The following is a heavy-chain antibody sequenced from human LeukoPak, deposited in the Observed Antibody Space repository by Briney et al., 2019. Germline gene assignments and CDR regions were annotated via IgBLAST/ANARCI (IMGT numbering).Heavy chain of an antibody. J-gene: IGHJ4*02. V-gene: IGHV3-23*01. CDR2: ISGSGGST. Sequence: GGSLRLSCAASGFTFSSYAMSWVRQAPGKGLEWVSAISGSGGSTYYADSVKGRFTISRDNSKNTLYLQMNSLRVEDTAVYYCAKDRGIVGATSLDYWGQGTLVTVSS. CDR1: GFTFSSYA. CDR3: AKDRGIVGATSLDY. D-gene: IGHD1-26*01.